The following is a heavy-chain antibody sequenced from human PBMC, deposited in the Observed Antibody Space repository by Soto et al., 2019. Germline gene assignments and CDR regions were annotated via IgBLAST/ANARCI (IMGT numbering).Heavy chain of an antibody. D-gene: IGHD2-2*01. Sequence: GGSLRLSCAASGFTFSSYAMHWVRQAPGKGLEWGAVISYDGSNKYYADSVKGRFTISRDNSKNTLYLQMNSLRAEDTYVYYCARSAHTCSSTSCYGYSSGMDVWGQGTKVTVSS. CDR2: ISYDGSNK. J-gene: IGHJ6*02. V-gene: IGHV3-30-3*01. CDR3: ARSAHTCSSTSCYGYSSGMDV. CDR1: GFTFSSYA.